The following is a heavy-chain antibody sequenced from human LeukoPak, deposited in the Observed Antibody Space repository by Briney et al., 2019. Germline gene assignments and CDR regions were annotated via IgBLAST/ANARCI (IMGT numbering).Heavy chain of an antibody. CDR1: SGSISSDY. V-gene: IGHV4-59*01. CDR2: IYYSGTT. Sequence: SETLSLTCTVSSGSISSDYWSWSRQPPGKGLEWIGYIYYSGTTNYNPSLKSRVTMSVDTSRKLFSLKLSSVTAADTAVYYCARSKYYFDYWGQGTLVTVSS. J-gene: IGHJ4*02. CDR3: ARSKYYFDY. D-gene: IGHD2/OR15-2a*01.